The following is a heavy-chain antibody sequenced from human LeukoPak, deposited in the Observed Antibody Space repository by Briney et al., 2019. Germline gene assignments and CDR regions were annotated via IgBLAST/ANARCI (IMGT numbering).Heavy chain of an antibody. J-gene: IGHJ4*02. V-gene: IGHV3-30*18. CDR2: MSNSGENT. CDR3: AKGGASVTRYVDY. CDR1: GFTFSSYG. Sequence: GGSLRLSCAASGFTFSSYGMSWVRQAPGKGLEWVGIMSNSGENTFYGEAVKGRFTISRDNSQNTLYLQMNSLRPEDTAVYYCAKGGASVTRYVDYWGQGTLVTVSS. D-gene: IGHD4-17*01.